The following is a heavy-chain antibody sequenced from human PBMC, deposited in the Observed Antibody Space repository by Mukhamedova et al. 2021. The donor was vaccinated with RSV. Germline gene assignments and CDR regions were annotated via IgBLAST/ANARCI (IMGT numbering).Heavy chain of an antibody. D-gene: IGHD1-26*01. V-gene: IGHV3-30-3*01. CDR2: VSSDGSKK. CDR3: ARDYRGSYDF. Sequence: RPAPGKGLEWVAIVSSDGSKKFYADSVKGRFTISRDNVKNTVYLQMNRLTTGDTTVYYCARDYRGSYDFWGQGTLVTVSS. J-gene: IGHJ4*02.